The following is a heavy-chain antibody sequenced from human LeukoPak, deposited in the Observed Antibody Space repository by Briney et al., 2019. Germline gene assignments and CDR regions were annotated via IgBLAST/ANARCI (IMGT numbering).Heavy chain of an antibody. V-gene: IGHV4-30-4*01. CDR3: ARGYYGSGSHPHPFDY. CDR2: IYYSGST. J-gene: IGHJ4*02. CDR1: GGSISSGDYY. Sequence: PSETLSLTCTVFGGSISSGDYYWSWIRQPPGKGLEWIGYIYYSGSTYYNPSLKSRVTISVDTSKNQFSLKLSSVTAADTAVYYCARGYYGSGSHPHPFDYWGQGTLVTVSS. D-gene: IGHD3-10*01.